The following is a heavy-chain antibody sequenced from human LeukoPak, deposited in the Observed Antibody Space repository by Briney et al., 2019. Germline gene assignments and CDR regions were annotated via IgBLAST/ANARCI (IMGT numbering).Heavy chain of an antibody. D-gene: IGHD2-2*01. CDR3: TTEDIVVVPAANY. CDR2: IKSKTDGGTT. J-gene: IGHJ4*02. V-gene: IGHV3-15*01. Sequence: PGGSLRLSCAASGFTFSSYGMHWVRQAPGKGLEWVGRIKSKTDGGTTDYAAPVKGRFTISRDDSKNTLYLQMNSLKTEDTAVYYCTTEDIVVVPAANYWGQGTLVTVSS. CDR1: GFTFSSYG.